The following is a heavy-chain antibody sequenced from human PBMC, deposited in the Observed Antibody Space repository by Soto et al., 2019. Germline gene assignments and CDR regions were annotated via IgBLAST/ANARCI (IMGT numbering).Heavy chain of an antibody. Sequence: QLQESGPGLVKPSQTLSLTCTVSGGSISRDDYYWSWIRQPPGKGLEWIGYIYYSGSTYYNPSLNRRVTISVDTSNNQFSLKLSSVTAADPAVYYCASDPVVDNGWFHPWGQGTPVIVSS. D-gene: IGHD2-15*01. CDR3: ASDPVVDNGWFHP. CDR1: GGSISRDDYY. J-gene: IGHJ5*02. V-gene: IGHV4-30-4*08. CDR2: IYYSGST.